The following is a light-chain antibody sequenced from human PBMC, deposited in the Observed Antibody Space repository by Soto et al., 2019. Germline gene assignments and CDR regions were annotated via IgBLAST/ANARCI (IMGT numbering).Light chain of an antibody. J-gene: IGLJ2*01. CDR2: DVS. V-gene: IGLV2-14*01. CDR1: SSDVGGYNY. CDR3: SSYTSSSTLV. Sequence: QSVLTQPASVSGSPGQSITISCTGTSSDVGGYNYVSWYQQHPGKVPKLMIYDVSTRPSGVSNRFSGSKSGNTASLTISRLQAEDEADYYCSSYTSSSTLVFGGGIKVTVL.